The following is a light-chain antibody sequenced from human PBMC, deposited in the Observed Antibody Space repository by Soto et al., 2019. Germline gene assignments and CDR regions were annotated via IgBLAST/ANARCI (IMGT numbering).Light chain of an antibody. CDR1: SGDVWSYNL. CDR3: CSYAGSSSVV. CDR2: EGS. Sequence: QSALTQPASVSVSPAQSITISCTGTSGDVWSYNLVSWYQQHQGKAAKLMIYEGSMRPSGVSNRFSGSKSGYTASLTISGIQAEDEADYYCCSYAGSSSVVFGTGTKVTVL. V-gene: IGLV2-23*01. J-gene: IGLJ1*01.